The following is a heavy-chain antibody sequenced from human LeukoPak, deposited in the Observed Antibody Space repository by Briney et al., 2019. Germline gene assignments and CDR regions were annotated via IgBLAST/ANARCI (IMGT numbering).Heavy chain of an antibody. CDR2: ISGDVQTT. D-gene: IGHD3-3*01. CDR3: AKDGYYSSANHFARLHFDL. V-gene: IGHV3-23*01. Sequence: GGSLRLSCEASGFTFSTHAMNWTRQTPGKGLEWLSVISGDVQTTTYASSVKGRFTISRDNSKNTLYLEMNSLRVEDTAIYYCAKDGYYSSANHFARLHFDLWGRGTRVIVSS. CDR1: GFTFSTHA. J-gene: IGHJ2*01.